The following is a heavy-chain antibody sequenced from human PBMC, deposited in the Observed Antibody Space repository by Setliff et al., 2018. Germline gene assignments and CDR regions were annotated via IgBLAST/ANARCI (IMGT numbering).Heavy chain of an antibody. Sequence: ASVKVSCKTSGYSFTEYFLHWVRQAPGQGLEWMGRVFTATDDTQFRTEFQGRVSVTRDTSMSTTYMELSGLRSDDTAVYYCARTLRYGGYLLAYWGQGTLVTVSS. CDR1: GYSFTEYF. V-gene: IGHV1-2*06. CDR3: ARTLRYGGYLLAY. J-gene: IGHJ4*02. CDR2: VFTATDDT. D-gene: IGHD5-12*01.